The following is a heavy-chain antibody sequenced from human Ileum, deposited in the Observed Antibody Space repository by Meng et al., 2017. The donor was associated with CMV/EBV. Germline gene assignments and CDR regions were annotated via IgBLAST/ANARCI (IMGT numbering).Heavy chain of an antibody. V-gene: IGHV1-69*02. CDR1: FNNYT. D-gene: IGHD3-3*01. J-gene: IGHJ5*02. Sequence: FNNYTINCVRQAPGQGLEWVGRIIPILGIANYGQKFQGRVTITADKSTTTAYMELSSLRSEDTAVYYCVRWASDYDFWSGDSDWFDPWGQGTLVTVSS. CDR2: IIPILGIA. CDR3: VRWASDYDFWSGDSDWFDP.